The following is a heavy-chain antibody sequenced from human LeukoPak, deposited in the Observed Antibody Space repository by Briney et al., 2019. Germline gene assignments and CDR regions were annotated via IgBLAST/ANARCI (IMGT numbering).Heavy chain of an antibody. CDR2: INPNSGGT. D-gene: IGHD3-22*01. V-gene: IGHV1-2*06. Sequence: ASVKVSCKASGYTFTGYYTHWVRQAPGQGLEWMGRINPNSGGTNYAQKFQGRVTMTRDTSISTAYMELSRLRSDDTAVYYCARAVDSSGSFDYWGQGTLVTVSS. CDR1: GYTFTGYY. J-gene: IGHJ4*02. CDR3: ARAVDSSGSFDY.